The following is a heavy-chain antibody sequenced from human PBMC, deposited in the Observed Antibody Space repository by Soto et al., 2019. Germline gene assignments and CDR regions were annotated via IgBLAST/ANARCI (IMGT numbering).Heavy chain of an antibody. J-gene: IGHJ6*03. V-gene: IGHV1-8*01. Sequence: GASVKVSCKASGYTFTSYDINWVRQATGQGLEWMGWMNPNSGNTGYAQKFQGRVTMTRNTSISTAYMELSSLRSEDTAVYYCARGSYDLDPRKPIKTMDVWGKGTTVTVSS. CDR2: MNPNSGNT. D-gene: IGHD5-12*01. CDR3: ARGSYDLDPRKPIKTMDV. CDR1: GYTFTSYD.